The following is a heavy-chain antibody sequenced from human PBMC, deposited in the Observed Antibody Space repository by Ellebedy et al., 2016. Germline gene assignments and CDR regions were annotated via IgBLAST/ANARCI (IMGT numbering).Heavy chain of an antibody. Sequence: GGSLRLXXVASGFTFDDYAMHWVRQAPGKGLEWVSGISWNSGSIGYADSVKGRFTISRDNSKNTLYLQMNSLRAEDTAVYYCAKGAGEGVYNWFNRWGQGTLVTVSS. D-gene: IGHD3-10*01. CDR3: AKGAGEGVYNWFNR. CDR1: GFTFDDYA. CDR2: ISWNSGSI. J-gene: IGHJ5*02. V-gene: IGHV3-9*01.